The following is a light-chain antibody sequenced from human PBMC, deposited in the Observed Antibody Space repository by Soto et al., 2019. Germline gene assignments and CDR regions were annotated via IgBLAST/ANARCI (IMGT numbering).Light chain of an antibody. CDR2: KVS. CDR3: MQGTHWPT. V-gene: IGKV2-30*01. Sequence: DVVMTQSPLSLPVTLGQPASISSRSSKSLVYRDGTTYLNWFQQRPGQSPRRLIYKVSNRDSGVPDRFSGSVSGTDFTLKISRVEAEDVGVYYCMQGTHWPTFGQGTKLEIK. J-gene: IGKJ2*01. CDR1: KSLVYRDGTTY.